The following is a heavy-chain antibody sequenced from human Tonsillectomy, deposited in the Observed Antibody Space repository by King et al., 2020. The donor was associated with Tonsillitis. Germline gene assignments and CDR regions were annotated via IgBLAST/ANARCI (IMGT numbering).Heavy chain of an antibody. J-gene: IGHJ4*02. CDR3: GRQVALASSDGWDD. CDR2: IYPGDSDT. V-gene: IGHV5-51*01. Sequence: VQLVESGAEVKKPGESLTISCKGSGYMFTNSWIGWVRQMPGQGLEWMGIIYPGDSDTRYSPSFQGRVTISADKSISTAYLQWSSLKASDTAMYYCGRQVALASSDGWDDWGQGTLITVSS. D-gene: IGHD6-19*01. CDR1: GYMFTNSW.